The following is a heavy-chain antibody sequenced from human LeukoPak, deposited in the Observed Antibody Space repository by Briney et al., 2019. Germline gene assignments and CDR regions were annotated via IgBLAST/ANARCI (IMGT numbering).Heavy chain of an antibody. J-gene: IGHJ4*02. V-gene: IGHV3-21*01. CDR2: ISSSSSYI. CDR1: GFTFSSYS. D-gene: IGHD6-6*01. Sequence: GGSLRLSCAASGFTFSSYSMNWVRQAPGKGLEWVSSISSSSSYIYYADSVKGRFTISRDNAKNSLYLQMNSLRAEDTAVYYCAKEGSSSSQDYFDYWGQGTLVTVSS. CDR3: AKEGSSSSQDYFDY.